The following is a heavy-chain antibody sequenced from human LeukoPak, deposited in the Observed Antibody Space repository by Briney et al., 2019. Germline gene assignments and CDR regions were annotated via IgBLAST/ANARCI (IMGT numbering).Heavy chain of an antibody. CDR3: VREKVTYCTGDCYSGFDY. CDR1: GGSISSISYY. V-gene: IGHV4-39*07. J-gene: IGHJ4*02. CDR2: ISYSGST. Sequence: SETLSLTCTVSGGSISSISYYWGWIRQPPGKGLEWIGSISYSGSTYYNPSLKSRISISVDTSKNQFSLKLSSVTAADTAVYYCVREKVTYCTGDCYSGFDYWGQGTLVTVSS. D-gene: IGHD2-21*02.